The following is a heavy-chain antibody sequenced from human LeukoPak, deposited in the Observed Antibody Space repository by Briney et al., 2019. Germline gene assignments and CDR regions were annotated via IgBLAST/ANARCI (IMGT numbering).Heavy chain of an antibody. Sequence: SETLSLTCTVSGGSISSYYWSWIRQPPGKGLEWIGYIYTSGSTNYNPSLKSRVTISVDTSKNQFSLKLSSVTAADMAVYYCARYDSNYYYYMDVWGKGTTVTVSS. V-gene: IGHV4-4*09. CDR1: GGSISSYY. J-gene: IGHJ6*03. D-gene: IGHD3-3*01. CDR2: IYTSGST. CDR3: ARYDSNYYYYMDV.